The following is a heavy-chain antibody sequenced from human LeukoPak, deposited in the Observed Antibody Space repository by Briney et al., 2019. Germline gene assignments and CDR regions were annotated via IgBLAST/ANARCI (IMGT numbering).Heavy chain of an antibody. D-gene: IGHD6-13*01. Sequence: GESLKISCKGSGYSFTSYWIGWVRQMPGKGLEWMGIIYPGDSDTRYSPSFQGQVTISADKSISTAYLQWSSLKASDTAMYYCARHIYDSGSWYALLKDWGQGTLVTVSS. CDR3: ARHIYDSGSWYALLKD. CDR2: IYPGDSDT. J-gene: IGHJ4*02. CDR1: GYSFTSYW. V-gene: IGHV5-51*01.